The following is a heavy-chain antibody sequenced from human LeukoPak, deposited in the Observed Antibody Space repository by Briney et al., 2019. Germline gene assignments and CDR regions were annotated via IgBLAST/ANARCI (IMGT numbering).Heavy chain of an antibody. CDR3: ARDGPSRSLYL. CDR1: GDSISSGGY. CDR2: IYYSVST. J-gene: IGHJ4*02. V-gene: IGHV4-31*03. Sequence: SETLSLTCSVSGDSISSGGYWSWIRQHPGKGLEWIGNIYYSVSTYYTPALQSRVTISVDTSKNQFSLKLNSVSAADTAVYYCARDGPSRSLYLWGQGTLVTVSS. D-gene: IGHD2-2*02.